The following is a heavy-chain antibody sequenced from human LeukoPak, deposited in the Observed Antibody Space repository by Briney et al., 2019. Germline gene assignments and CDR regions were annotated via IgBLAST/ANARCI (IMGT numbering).Heavy chain of an antibody. CDR3: ARDLSSRDGY. D-gene: IGHD6-13*01. CDR1: GFTVSSYW. V-gene: IGHV3-7*03. Sequence: GGSLRLSCAASGFTVSSYWMSWVRQAPGEGLEWVACIHQGGSAEYYVDSVKGRFTISRDNTKNSLYLQMDSLTAEDTAVYYCARDLSSRDGYWGQGTLVTVSS. J-gene: IGHJ4*02. CDR2: IHQGGSAE.